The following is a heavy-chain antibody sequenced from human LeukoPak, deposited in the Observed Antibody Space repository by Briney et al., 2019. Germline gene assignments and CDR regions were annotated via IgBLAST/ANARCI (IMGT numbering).Heavy chain of an antibody. CDR1: AFTFNSYA. CDR2: IGGSGGNT. V-gene: IGHV3-23*01. J-gene: IGHJ4*02. Sequence: GGSLTLSCAASAFTFNSYAMRWVRQAPGEGLEWVSAIGGSGGNTYYADSVKGRFTISRDNSKNTLYLQMNSLRAEDTAVYYCAKSMVRGVFDYWGQGTLVTVSS. D-gene: IGHD3-10*01. CDR3: AKSMVRGVFDY.